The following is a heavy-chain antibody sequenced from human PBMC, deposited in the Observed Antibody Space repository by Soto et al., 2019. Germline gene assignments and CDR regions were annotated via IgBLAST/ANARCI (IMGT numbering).Heavy chain of an antibody. CDR2: ISSSSSTI. Sequence: GGSLRLSCAASGFPFSSYSMNWVRQAPGKGLEWVSYISSSSSTIYYADSVKGRFTISRDNAKNSLYLQMNSLRAEDTAVYYCAREGEYNWFDPWGQGTLVTVSS. CDR3: AREGEYNWFDP. J-gene: IGHJ5*02. CDR1: GFPFSSYS. V-gene: IGHV3-48*01.